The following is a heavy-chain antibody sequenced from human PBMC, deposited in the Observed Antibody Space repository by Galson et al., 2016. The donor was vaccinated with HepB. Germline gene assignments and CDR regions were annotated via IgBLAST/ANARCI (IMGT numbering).Heavy chain of an antibody. CDR3: ARHIAVTATGDWFDP. CDR1: GVSISSRSYY. V-gene: IGHV4-39*01. Sequence: SETLSLTCTVSGVSISSRSYYWGWIRQPPGKGLEWIGSIYYYTGGTYYNPSLKSRVTISADTSKNQFSLRLSSVTAADTAVYYCARHIAVTATGDWFDPWGQGTLVIVSS. J-gene: IGHJ5*02. D-gene: IGHD6-19*01. CDR2: IYYYTGGT.